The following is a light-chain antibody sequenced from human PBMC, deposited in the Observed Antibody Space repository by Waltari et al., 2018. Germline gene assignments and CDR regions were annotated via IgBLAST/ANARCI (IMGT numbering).Light chain of an antibody. CDR2: ANY. CDR1: TSNIGSNT. CDR3: ATWDDSLIGRV. Sequence: QSVVTQAPSASGTPGQTVTISCSGSTSNIGSNTVTWYQQVPGTAPKVLDFANYHRPSGVPDRFSASKAGASAALVISGLQSEDEADYFCATWDDSLIGRVFGGGTKLTVL. J-gene: IGLJ3*02. V-gene: IGLV1-44*01.